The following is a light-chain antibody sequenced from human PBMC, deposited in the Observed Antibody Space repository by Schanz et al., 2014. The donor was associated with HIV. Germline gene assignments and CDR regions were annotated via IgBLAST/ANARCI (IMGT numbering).Light chain of an antibody. V-gene: IGLV2-14*03. CDR3: SSYTGSSSVI. Sequence: QSVLTQPPSASGSPGQSVTISCTGTSSDIGAFNFVSWYQHHPGKAPKLILYDVDNRPAGVSNRFSGSKSGNTASLTISGLRAEDEADYYCSSYTGSSSVIFGGGTKVTVL. J-gene: IGLJ2*01. CDR1: SSDIGAFNF. CDR2: DVD.